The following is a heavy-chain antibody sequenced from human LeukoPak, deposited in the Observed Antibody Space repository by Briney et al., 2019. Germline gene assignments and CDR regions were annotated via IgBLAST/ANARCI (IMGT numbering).Heavy chain of an antibody. V-gene: IGHV4-34*01. CDR1: GGSLSGYY. CDR3: ARHDEFRRDGYNRDY. J-gene: IGHJ4*02. CDR2: IKHRGST. Sequence: PSETLSLTCVVYGGSLSGYYWSWIRQSPGKGLEWIGEIKHRGSTNYNPSLKRRVTISLDTSKNQFSLKLSSVTAADTAVYYCARHDEFRRDGYNRDYWGQGTLVTVSS. D-gene: IGHD5-24*01.